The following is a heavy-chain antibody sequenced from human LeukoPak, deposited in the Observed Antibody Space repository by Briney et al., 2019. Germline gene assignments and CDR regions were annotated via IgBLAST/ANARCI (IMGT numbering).Heavy chain of an antibody. Sequence: ASVKVSCKASGGTFSSYAISWVRQAPGQGLGWLGGIIPIFGTANYAQKFQGRVTITADESTSTAYMELSSLRSEDTAVYYCASGRYFDWLFGPNYFDYWGQGTLVTVSS. CDR3: ASGRYFDWLFGPNYFDY. D-gene: IGHD3-9*01. CDR1: GGTFSSYA. CDR2: IIPIFGTA. V-gene: IGHV1-69*01. J-gene: IGHJ4*02.